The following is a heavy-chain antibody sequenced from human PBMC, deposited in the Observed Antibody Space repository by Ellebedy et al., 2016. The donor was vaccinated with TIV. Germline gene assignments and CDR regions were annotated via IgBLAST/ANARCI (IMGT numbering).Heavy chain of an antibody. CDR1: GFTFSSYG. CDR2: IWYDGSNK. Sequence: GESLKISCAASGFTFSSYGMHWVRQAPGKGLEWVAVIWYDGSNKYYADSVKGRFTISRDNAKNSLYLQMNSLRDEDTAVYYCARDFGLPTSTIWGQGTLVTVSS. V-gene: IGHV3-33*01. CDR3: ARDFGLPTSTI. J-gene: IGHJ4*02. D-gene: IGHD3-10*01.